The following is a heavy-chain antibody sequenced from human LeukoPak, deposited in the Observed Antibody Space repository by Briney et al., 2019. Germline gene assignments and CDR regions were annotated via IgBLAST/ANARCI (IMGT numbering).Heavy chain of an antibody. CDR3: ARAGGTERIYYYYGMDV. D-gene: IGHD2/OR15-2a*01. CDR2: IIPIFGIA. CDR1: GGTFSSYA. J-gene: IGHJ6*02. V-gene: IGHV1-69*04. Sequence: SVKVSCKASGGTFSSYAISWVRQAPGQGLEWIGMIIPIFGIANYAQKFQGRVTITADKSTSTAYMELSSLRSEDTAVYYCARAGGTERIYYYYGMDVWGQGTTVTVSS.